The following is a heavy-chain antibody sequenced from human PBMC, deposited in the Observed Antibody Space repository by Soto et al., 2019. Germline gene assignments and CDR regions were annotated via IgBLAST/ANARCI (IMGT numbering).Heavy chain of an antibody. CDR3: ARHSCSSTSCYPVYYYYYGMDV. V-gene: IGHV4-59*08. D-gene: IGHD2-2*01. CDR2: IYYSGST. Sequence: SETRSLTCTVAGGSISSYCWGWSRQPPGKGLGWIGYIYYSGSTNYNPSLKSRVTISVDTSKKQLSLKRSSGAVADTAVYYCARHSCSSTSCYPVYYYYYGMDVWGQGTTVTVSS. CDR1: GGSISSYC. J-gene: IGHJ6*02.